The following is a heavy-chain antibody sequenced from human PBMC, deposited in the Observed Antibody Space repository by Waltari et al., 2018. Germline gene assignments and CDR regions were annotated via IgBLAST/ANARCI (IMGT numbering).Heavy chain of an antibody. V-gene: IGHV3-49*04. Sequence: EVQLVESGGGLVQPGRSLRISCTASGFTFGDYAMSWVRQAPGKGLAWVGFIRSKAYGGTTEYAASVKGRFTISRDDSKSIAYLQMNSLKTEDTAVYYCTSSTAAFSVDYWGQGTLVTVSS. CDR2: IRSKAYGGTT. D-gene: IGHD2-2*01. CDR3: TSSTAAFSVDY. CDR1: GFTFGDYA. J-gene: IGHJ4*02.